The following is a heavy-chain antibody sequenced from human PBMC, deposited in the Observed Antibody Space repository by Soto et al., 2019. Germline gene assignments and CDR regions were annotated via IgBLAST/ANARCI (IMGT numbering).Heavy chain of an antibody. J-gene: IGHJ5*02. V-gene: IGHV4-59*01. CDR3: ARAHGITGTASSIAAAGKGNWFDP. Sequence: SETLSLTCTVSGGSISSYYWSWIRQPPGKGLEWIGYIYYSGSTNYNPSLKSRVTISVDTSKNQFSLKLSSVTAADTAVYYCARAHGITGTASSIAAAGKGNWFDPWGQGTLVTVSS. D-gene: IGHD6-13*01. CDR1: GGSISSYY. CDR2: IYYSGST.